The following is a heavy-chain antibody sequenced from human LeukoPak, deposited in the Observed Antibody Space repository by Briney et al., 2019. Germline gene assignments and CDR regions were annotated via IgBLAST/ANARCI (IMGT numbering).Heavy chain of an antibody. CDR1: GFTFSSYA. D-gene: IGHD3-22*01. CDR2: ISGSGGST. Sequence: GGSLRLSCAASGFTFSSYAMSWVRQAPGKGLEWVPAISGSGGSTYCADSVKGRFTISRDNSKNTLYLQMSSLRAEDTAVYYCAKGKRITMIVVVTSFDYWGQGTLVTVSS. CDR3: AKGKRITMIVVVTSFDY. J-gene: IGHJ4*02. V-gene: IGHV3-23*01.